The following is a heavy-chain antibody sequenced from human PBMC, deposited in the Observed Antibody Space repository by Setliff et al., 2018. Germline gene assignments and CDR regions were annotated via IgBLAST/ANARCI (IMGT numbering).Heavy chain of an antibody. CDR1: GFTFSSYS. D-gene: IGHD6-13*01. J-gene: IGHJ4*02. CDR2: ISYSSGSI. CDR3: ARDAPYTNTWRYFDH. Sequence: GSLRLSCEASGFTFSSYSMNWVRQAPGKGLEWVAHISYSSGSISYADSVKGRFTISRDNANQSLYLQMNSLRAEDTAMYYCARDAPYTNTWRYFDHWGQGTLVTVSS. V-gene: IGHV3-48*01.